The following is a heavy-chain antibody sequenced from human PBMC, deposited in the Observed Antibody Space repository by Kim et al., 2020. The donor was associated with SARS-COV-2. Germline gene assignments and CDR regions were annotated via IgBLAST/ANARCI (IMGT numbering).Heavy chain of an antibody. J-gene: IGHJ4*02. CDR1: GGSISSSSYY. Sequence: SETLSLTCTVSGGSISSSSYYWGWIRQPPGKGLEWIGSIYYSGSTYYNPSLKSRVTISVDTSKNQFSLKLSSVTAADTAVYYCARHMYSNYLPVFDYWGQGTLVTVSS. CDR2: IYYSGST. V-gene: IGHV4-39*01. CDR3: ARHMYSNYLPVFDY. D-gene: IGHD4-4*01.